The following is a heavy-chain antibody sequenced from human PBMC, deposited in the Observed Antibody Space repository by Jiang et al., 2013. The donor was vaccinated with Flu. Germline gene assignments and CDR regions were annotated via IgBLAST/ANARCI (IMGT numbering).Heavy chain of an antibody. CDR3: ARGGMITFGGVIDYYGMDV. V-gene: IGHV5-51*01. CDR2: IYPGDSDT. D-gene: IGHD3-16*01. J-gene: IGHJ6*02. CDR1: GYSFTSYW. Sequence: SCKGSGYSFTSYWIGWVRQMPGKGLEWMGIIYPGDSDTRYSPSFQGQVTISADKSISTAYLQWSSLKASDTAMYYCARGGMITFGGVIDYYGMDVWGQGTTVTVSS.